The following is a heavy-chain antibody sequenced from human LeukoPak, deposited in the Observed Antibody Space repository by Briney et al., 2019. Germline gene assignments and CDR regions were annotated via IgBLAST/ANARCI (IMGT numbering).Heavy chain of an antibody. CDR2: IYRSGST. J-gene: IGHJ4*02. CDR3: ARVKAVAGFFDY. V-gene: IGHV4-38-2*02. D-gene: IGHD6-19*01. Sequence: PAETLSLTCTVSGYSISSGDHWGWIRQPPGKGLGWLGNIYRSGSTYYNPSLKSRVTVSVDTSKNQFSLKLNSVTAADTAFYYCARVKAVAGFFDYWGQGTLVTVSS. CDR1: GYSISSGDH.